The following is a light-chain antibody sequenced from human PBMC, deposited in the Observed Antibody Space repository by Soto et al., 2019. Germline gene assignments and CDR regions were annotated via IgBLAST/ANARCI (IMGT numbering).Light chain of an antibody. V-gene: IGKV3-20*01. CDR1: QSVSSY. CDR2: GAS. J-gene: IGKJ1*01. Sequence: EIVLTQSPGTLSLSPGERATLACRASQSVSSYLAWYQQKPGQAPRLLIYGASSRATGIPDRFSGSGSGTDFTLTISRLETEDFAVYYCQQYGRPSRTFGQGTKVEIK. CDR3: QQYGRPSRT.